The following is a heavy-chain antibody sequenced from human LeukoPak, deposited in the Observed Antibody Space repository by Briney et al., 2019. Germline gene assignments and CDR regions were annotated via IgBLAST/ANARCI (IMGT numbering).Heavy chain of an antibody. J-gene: IGHJ4*02. Sequence: PGGSLRLSCAASGFTFSSYAMSWVRQAPGKGLEWVSALSGSGGSTYYANSVKGRFTISGDNSKNTLYLQMNSLRVEDTAVYYCAKGDRGSYGLFDYWGQGTLVTASS. V-gene: IGHV3-23*01. CDR3: AKGDRGSYGLFDY. D-gene: IGHD3-10*01. CDR1: GFTFSSYA. CDR2: LSGSGGST.